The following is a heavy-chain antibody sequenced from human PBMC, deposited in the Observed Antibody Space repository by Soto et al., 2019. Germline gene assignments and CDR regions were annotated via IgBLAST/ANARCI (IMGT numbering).Heavy chain of an antibody. CDR2: LDYSGTA. Sequence: SETLSLTCNVSGVSISSTSYNWGWIRQPPGKGLEWIGTLDYSGTAHYNPSLKSRINISADPSKNQVSLKLSFVTAADTAMYYCARTKCSGGSCYSWSLDYWGQGTPVTVSS. CDR1: GVSISSTSYN. V-gene: IGHV4-39*07. J-gene: IGHJ4*02. D-gene: IGHD2-15*01. CDR3: ARTKCSGGSCYSWSLDY.